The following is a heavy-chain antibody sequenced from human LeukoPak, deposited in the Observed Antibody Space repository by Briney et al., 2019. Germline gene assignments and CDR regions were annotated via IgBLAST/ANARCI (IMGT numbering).Heavy chain of an antibody. V-gene: IGHV1-46*01. Sequence: ASVKVSCKAPGYTFTSYYMHWVRQAPGQGLEWMGIINPSGGSTSYAQKFQGRVTMTRDMSTSTVYMELRSLRSDDTAVYYCARVGVPAAIPDLYYYYYMDVWGKGTTVTISS. CDR3: ARVGVPAAIPDLYYYYYMDV. CDR1: GYTFTSYY. J-gene: IGHJ6*03. D-gene: IGHD2-2*01. CDR2: INPSGGST.